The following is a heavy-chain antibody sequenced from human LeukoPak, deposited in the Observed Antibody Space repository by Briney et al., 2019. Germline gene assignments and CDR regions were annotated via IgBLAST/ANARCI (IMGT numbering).Heavy chain of an antibody. D-gene: IGHD6-13*01. Sequence: GGSLRLSCAASGFTFSSYDMHWVRQATGKGLEWVSAIGTAGDTYYPGSVKGQFTISRENAKNSLYLQMNSLRAEDTAVYYCARGAIAAAGTFYYYGMDVWGQGTTVTVSS. CDR3: ARGAIAAAGTFYYYGMDV. J-gene: IGHJ6*02. V-gene: IGHV3-13*01. CDR2: IGTAGDT. CDR1: GFTFSSYD.